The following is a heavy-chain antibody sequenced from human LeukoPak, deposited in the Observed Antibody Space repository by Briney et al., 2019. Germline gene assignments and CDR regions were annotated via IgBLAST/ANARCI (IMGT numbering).Heavy chain of an antibody. CDR1: GFTFSSYA. V-gene: IGHV3-23*01. CDR2: ISGSGGST. D-gene: IGHD5-12*01. J-gene: IGHJ4*02. CDR3: AKGGGYASDY. Sequence: GGSLRLSCAASGFTFSSYAMSWVRQAPGKGLEWVSAISGSGGSTYYPDSVKGRFTISRDNSKNTLYLQMNSLRAEDTAIYYCAKGGGYASDYWGQGTLVTVSS.